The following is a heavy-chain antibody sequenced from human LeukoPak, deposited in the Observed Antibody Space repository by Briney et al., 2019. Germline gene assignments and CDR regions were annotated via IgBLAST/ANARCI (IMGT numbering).Heavy chain of an antibody. CDR2: IYPGDSDT. D-gene: IGHD3-10*01. V-gene: IGHV5-51*01. J-gene: IGHJ4*02. CDR3: ATLVGYGSFFDY. Sequence: HGESLKISCKGSGYSFTGYWIGWVRHVPGKGLEYMGIIYPGDSDTRYSPSFQGQVTISADKSISTAYLQWSSLKASDTAMYYCATLVGYGSFFDYWGQGTLVTVSS. CDR1: GYSFTGYW.